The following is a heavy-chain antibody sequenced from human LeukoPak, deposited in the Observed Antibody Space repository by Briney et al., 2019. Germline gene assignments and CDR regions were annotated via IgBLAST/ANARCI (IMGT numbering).Heavy chain of an antibody. CDR2: IYYSGST. J-gene: IGHJ6*03. CDR1: GGFISISSYY. CDR3: ARHPQGVVVTAIIDYYYTMDV. Sequence: SETQSLTCTVSGGFISISSYYWAWIRQPPGKGLEWIGSIYYSGSTYYNPSLKSRVTISVDTSKNQFSLKLSSVTAADTAVYYCARHPQGVVVTAIIDYYYTMDVWGKGTTVTVSS. D-gene: IGHD2-21*02. V-gene: IGHV4-39*01.